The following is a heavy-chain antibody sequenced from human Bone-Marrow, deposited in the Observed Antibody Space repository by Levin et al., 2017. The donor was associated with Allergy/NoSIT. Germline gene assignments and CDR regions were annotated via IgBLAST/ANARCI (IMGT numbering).Heavy chain of an antibody. CDR2: IKEDGSQK. Sequence: GESLKISCAASGFTFSQNWMSWVRQAPGKGPEWVANIKEDGSQKKYVDSVKGRFSISRDNAKNSVYLEMNSLRVDDTAVYYCARDVVAVTGTRRFDPWGQGTLVTVSS. J-gene: IGHJ5*02. CDR1: GFTFSQNW. CDR3: ARDVVAVTGTRRFDP. V-gene: IGHV3-7*01. D-gene: IGHD6-19*01.